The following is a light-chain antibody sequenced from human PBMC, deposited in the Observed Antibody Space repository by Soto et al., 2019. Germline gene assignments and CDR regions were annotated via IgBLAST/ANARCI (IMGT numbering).Light chain of an antibody. CDR1: QSVTTS. Sequence: EIVLTQSPATLSLSPGERATLSCRASQSVTTSLAWYQQKPGQAPRLLIFDTSNRAAGVPARFSGSGSGTEFTLTISSLQSEDFAVYYCQHRSDWPWTFGQGTKVDIK. J-gene: IGKJ1*01. V-gene: IGKV3-11*01. CDR3: QHRSDWPWT. CDR2: DTS.